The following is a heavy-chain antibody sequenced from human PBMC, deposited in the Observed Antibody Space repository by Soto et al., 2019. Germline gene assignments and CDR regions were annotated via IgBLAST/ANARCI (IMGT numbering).Heavy chain of an antibody. CDR1: GDSISSTSYY. CDR3: ARQTRIGYSKSSVRIDP. D-gene: IGHD5-12*01. J-gene: IGHJ5*02. CDR2: IYQSGNT. Sequence: QLQLQESGPGLVKPSETLSLTCTVSGDSISSTSYYWGWMRQPPGKGLEWVGSIYQSGNTYSNPSLKSRVTMSVDMSRNQFSLNLSSVTAADTAIYYCARQTRIGYSKSSVRIDPWGQGTLVTVSS. V-gene: IGHV4-39*01.